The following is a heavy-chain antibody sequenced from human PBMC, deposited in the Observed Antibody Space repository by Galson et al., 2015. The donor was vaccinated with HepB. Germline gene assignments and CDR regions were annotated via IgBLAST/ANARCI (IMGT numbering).Heavy chain of an antibody. Sequence: SLRLSCAASGFTFSSYGMHWVRQAPGKGLEWVSAISGSGGSTYYADSVKGRFTISRDNSKNTLYLQMNSLRAEDTAVYYCAKDQYYYDSSGYYMWGQGTLVTVSS. CDR2: ISGSGGST. CDR1: GFTFSSYG. CDR3: AKDQYYYDSSGYYM. D-gene: IGHD3-22*01. J-gene: IGHJ4*02. V-gene: IGHV3-23*01.